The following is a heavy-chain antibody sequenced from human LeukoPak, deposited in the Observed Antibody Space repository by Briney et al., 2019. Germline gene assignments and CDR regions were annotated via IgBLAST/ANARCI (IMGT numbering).Heavy chain of an antibody. Sequence: SETLSLTCTVSGGSLSTSSYYWGWIRQPPGKGLEWIGSIYYSGSTYYNPSLKSRVTISVDTSKNQFSLKLSSVTAADPAVYYCARHSSVLPFDYWGQGTLVAVSS. CDR2: IYYSGST. CDR3: ARHSSVLPFDY. J-gene: IGHJ4*02. CDR1: GGSLSTSSYY. V-gene: IGHV4-39*01. D-gene: IGHD3-10*01.